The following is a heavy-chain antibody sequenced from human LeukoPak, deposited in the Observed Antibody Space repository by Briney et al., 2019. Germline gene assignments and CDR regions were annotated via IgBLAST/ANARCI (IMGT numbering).Heavy chain of an antibody. Sequence: PGGSLRLSCAASGFTFSSYWMSWVRQAPGKGLEWVANIKQDGSEKYYVDSVKGRFTISRDNAKNTLYLQMNSLRAEDTAVYYCAKDLIPGYYDSSDSPLYWGQGTLVTVSS. CDR1: GFTFSSYW. D-gene: IGHD3-22*01. V-gene: IGHV3-7*01. CDR2: IKQDGSEK. CDR3: AKDLIPGYYDSSDSPLY. J-gene: IGHJ4*02.